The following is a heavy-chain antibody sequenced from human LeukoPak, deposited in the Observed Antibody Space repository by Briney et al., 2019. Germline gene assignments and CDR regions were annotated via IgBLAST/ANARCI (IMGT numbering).Heavy chain of an antibody. CDR2: IKQDGSER. CDR3: ARDRSGSRDY. J-gene: IGHJ4*02. CDR1: GFTFSSYW. D-gene: IGHD3-10*01. Sequence: PGGSLRLSCAASGFTFSSYWMSWVRQAPGKGLEWVANIKQDGSERYFVDSVKGRFTISRDNAKKSLYLQMNSLRAEDTAVYYCARDRSGSRDYWGQGTLVTVSS. V-gene: IGHV3-7*01.